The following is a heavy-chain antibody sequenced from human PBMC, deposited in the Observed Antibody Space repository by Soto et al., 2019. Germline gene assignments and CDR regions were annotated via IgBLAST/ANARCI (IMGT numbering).Heavy chain of an antibody. J-gene: IGHJ5*02. CDR2: IYYSGST. CDR1: GGSISSSSYY. Sequence: PSETLSLTCAVSGGSISSSSYYWGWIRQPPGKGLEWIGSIYYSGSTYYNPSLKSRVTISVDTSKNQFSLKLSSVTAADTAVYYCASLEYSSSSGWFDPWGQGTLVTVSS. D-gene: IGHD6-6*01. CDR3: ASLEYSSSSGWFDP. V-gene: IGHV4-39*01.